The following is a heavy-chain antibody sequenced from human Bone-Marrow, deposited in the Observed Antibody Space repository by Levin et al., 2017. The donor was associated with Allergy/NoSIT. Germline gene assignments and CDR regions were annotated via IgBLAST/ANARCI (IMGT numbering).Heavy chain of an antibody. CDR2: IYYSGTT. Sequence: GSLRLSCTVSGGSVSSAGYYWSWIRQPPGKGLEWIGYIYYSGTTDSNPSLKSRVTVSVDTSKNQFSLNLRSVTAADTAIYYCERGVPSGIAARRPDWYFDLWGRGTLISVSS. V-gene: IGHV4-61*08. CDR1: GGSVSSAGYY. J-gene: IGHJ2*01. CDR3: ERGVPSGIAARRPDWYFDL. D-gene: IGHD6-6*01.